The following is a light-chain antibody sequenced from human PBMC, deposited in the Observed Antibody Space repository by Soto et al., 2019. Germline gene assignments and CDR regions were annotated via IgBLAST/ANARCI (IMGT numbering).Light chain of an antibody. V-gene: IGLV2-14*01. CDR3: SSYTSSITYV. CDR2: DVS. J-gene: IGLJ1*01. CDR1: SSDVGGYNY. Sequence: QSLLTQPASVSGSPGQSITISCTGTSSDVGGYNYVSWYQQYPGKAPKLMIYDVSNRPSGVSNRFSGSKSGNTASLTISGLQAEDEADYYCSSYTSSITYVFGTGTTVTVL.